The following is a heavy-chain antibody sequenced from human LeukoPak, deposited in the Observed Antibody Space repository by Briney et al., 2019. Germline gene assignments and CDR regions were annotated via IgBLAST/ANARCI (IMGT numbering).Heavy chain of an antibody. CDR3: ARDGGDYYDSSGNGMDV. J-gene: IGHJ6*02. CDR2: ISSSSSYI. CDR1: GFTFSNAW. D-gene: IGHD3-22*01. Sequence: GRSLRLSCTASGFTFSNAWMSWVRQAPGKGLEWVSSISSSSSYIYYADSVKGRFTISRDNAKNSLYLQMNSLRAEDTAVYYCARDGGDYYDSSGNGMDVWGQGTTVTVSS. V-gene: IGHV3-21*01.